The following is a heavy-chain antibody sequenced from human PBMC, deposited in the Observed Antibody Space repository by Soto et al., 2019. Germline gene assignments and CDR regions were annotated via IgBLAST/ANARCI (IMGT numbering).Heavy chain of an antibody. CDR3: ARDRNVYCSGGSCYPDYYGMDV. CDR1: GYTFTSYG. Sequence: QVQLVQSGAEVKKPGASVKVSCKASGYTFTSYGISWVRQAPGQGLEWMGWISAYNGNTNYAQKLQGRVTMTTDTSTSTAYMELRSPRSDDTAVYYCARDRNVYCSGGSCYPDYYGMDVWGQGTTVTVSS. D-gene: IGHD2-15*01. CDR2: ISAYNGNT. V-gene: IGHV1-18*01. J-gene: IGHJ6*02.